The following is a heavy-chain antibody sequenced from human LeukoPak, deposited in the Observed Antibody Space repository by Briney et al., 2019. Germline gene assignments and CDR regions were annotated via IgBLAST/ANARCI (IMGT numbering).Heavy chain of an antibody. V-gene: IGHV4-59*02. CDR1: GGSVSGYY. D-gene: IGHD3-16*02. CDR2: IYHSGFT. J-gene: IGHJ4*02. Sequence: PSETLSLTCTVSGGSVSGYYWSWLRQSPRRGLEWIGYIYHSGFTDYNPSLRSRLSISVDTSRNQFSLKLSSVTAADTAVYYCARLSWYYFDYWGQGTLVTVSS. CDR3: ARLSWYYFDY.